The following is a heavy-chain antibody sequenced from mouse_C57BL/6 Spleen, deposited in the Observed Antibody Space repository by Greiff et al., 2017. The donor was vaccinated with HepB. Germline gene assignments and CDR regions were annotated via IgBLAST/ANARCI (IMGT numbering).Heavy chain of an antibody. Sequence: VQLQQSGAELAKPGASVKLSCKASGYTFTSYWMHWVKQRPGQGLEWIGYINPSSGYTKYNQKFKDKATLTADKSSSTAYMQLSSLTYEDSAVYCCARSDEYDDVDAWFAYWGQGTLVTVSA. CDR3: ARSDEYDDVDAWFAY. CDR1: GYTFTSYW. J-gene: IGHJ3*01. CDR2: INPSSGYT. V-gene: IGHV1-7*01. D-gene: IGHD2-4*01.